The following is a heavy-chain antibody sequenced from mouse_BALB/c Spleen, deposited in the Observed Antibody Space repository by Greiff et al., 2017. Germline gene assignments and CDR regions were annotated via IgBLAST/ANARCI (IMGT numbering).Heavy chain of an antibody. J-gene: IGHJ3*01. CDR1: GFSLTSYG. Sequence: VKLQESGPGLVAPSQSLSITCTVSGFSLTSYGVHWVRQPPGKGLEWLGVIWAGGSTNYNSALMSRLSISKDNSKSQVFLKMNSLQTDDTAMYYCAIDGNYAWLAYWGQGTLVTVSA. V-gene: IGHV2-9*02. CDR2: IWAGGST. CDR3: AIDGNYAWLAY. D-gene: IGHD2-1*01.